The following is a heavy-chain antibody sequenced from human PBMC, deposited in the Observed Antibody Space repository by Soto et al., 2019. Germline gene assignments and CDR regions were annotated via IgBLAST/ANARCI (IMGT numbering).Heavy chain of an antibody. J-gene: IGHJ6*02. CDR2: IYLGGSA. CDR3: TRGKWFPRGYGMDV. V-gene: IGHV4-59*02. D-gene: IGHD3-22*01. CDR1: GDSVTSDY. Sequence: QVQLQESGPGLVKPSETLSLTCTVSGDSVTSDYWSWIRQPPGKRLEYIGFIYLGGSANYNPSLESRVTISPDKSKNQLSLRLTSVIAADTAVYYCTRGKWFPRGYGMDVWGRGTTVTVS.